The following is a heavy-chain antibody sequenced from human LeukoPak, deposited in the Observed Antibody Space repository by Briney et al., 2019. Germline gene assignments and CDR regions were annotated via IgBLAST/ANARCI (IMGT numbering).Heavy chain of an antibody. J-gene: IGHJ4*02. CDR3: ARDVEEYCSSTSCYIVDY. D-gene: IGHD2-2*01. CDR1: GYTFTGYY. CDR2: INPNSGGT. V-gene: IGHV1-2*02. Sequence: ASVKVSCKASGYTFTGYYMHWVRQAPGQGLEWMGWINPNSGGTNYAQKFQGRVTMTRDTSICTAYMELSRLRSDDTAVYYCARDVEEYCSSTSCYIVDYWGQGTLVTVSS.